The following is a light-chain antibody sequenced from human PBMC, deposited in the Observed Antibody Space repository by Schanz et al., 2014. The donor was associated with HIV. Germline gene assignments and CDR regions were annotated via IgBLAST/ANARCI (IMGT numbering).Light chain of an antibody. Sequence: QSALTQPPSASGSPGQSVTISCTGTSSDVVGYNYVSWYQQHPGKAPKLMIYEVSKRPSGVPDRFSGSKSGNTASLTVSGLQAEDEADYYCSSYAGSNNLGIFGGGTKVTVL. CDR1: SSDVVGYNY. J-gene: IGLJ2*01. CDR2: EVS. CDR3: SSYAGSNNLGI. V-gene: IGLV2-8*01.